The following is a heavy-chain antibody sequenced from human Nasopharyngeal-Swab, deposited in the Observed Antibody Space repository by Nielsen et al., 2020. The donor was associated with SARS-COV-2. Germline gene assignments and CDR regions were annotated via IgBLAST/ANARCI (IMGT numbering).Heavy chain of an antibody. V-gene: IGHV3-30-3*01. D-gene: IGHD3-10*01. Sequence: GSLKISCAASGFSFSSYAMHWVRQAPGKGLEWVAVISYDGSNKYYADAVKGRFTISRDNSKNTLYLQMNSLRAEDTAVYYCAISFGESLMDFWGQGTTVTVSS. CDR2: ISYDGSNK. J-gene: IGHJ6*02. CDR1: GFSFSSYA. CDR3: AISFGESLMDF.